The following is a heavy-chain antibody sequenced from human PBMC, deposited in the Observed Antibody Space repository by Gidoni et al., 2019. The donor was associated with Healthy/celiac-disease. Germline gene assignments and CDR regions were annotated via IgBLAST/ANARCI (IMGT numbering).Heavy chain of an antibody. Sequence: EVQLVESGGGLVQPGRSLRLSCAASGFTFDDYAMPWVRQAPGKGLEWVSGISWNSGSIGYADSVKGRFTISRDNAKNSLYLQMNSLRAEDTALYYCAKSGYCSGGSCYRSRYYYYYYMDVWGKGTTVTVSS. CDR1: GFTFDDYA. CDR2: ISWNSGSI. V-gene: IGHV3-9*01. D-gene: IGHD2-15*01. CDR3: AKSGYCSGGSCYRSRYYYYYYMDV. J-gene: IGHJ6*03.